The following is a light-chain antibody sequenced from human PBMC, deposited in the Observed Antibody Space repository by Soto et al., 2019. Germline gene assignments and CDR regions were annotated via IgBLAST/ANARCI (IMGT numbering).Light chain of an antibody. V-gene: IGKV3-20*01. Sequence: EIVLTQSPGTLSLSPGERATLFCRASQSVSSRYLAWYRQRPGQSPRLLIYAASSRATGIPDRISGSGSGTYFSLTISRLEPEDFAVYYCHQYGSSPTFGQGTKVEIK. CDR3: HQYGSSPT. CDR1: QSVSSRY. J-gene: IGKJ1*01. CDR2: AAS.